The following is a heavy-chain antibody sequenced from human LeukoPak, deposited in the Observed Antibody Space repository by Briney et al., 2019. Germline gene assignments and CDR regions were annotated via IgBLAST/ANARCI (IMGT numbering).Heavy chain of an antibody. CDR3: AKSYDNGWYVCDY. CDR1: GFTFSNFA. D-gene: IGHD6-19*01. CDR2: ISYDGSIK. J-gene: IGHJ4*02. Sequence: PGRSLRLSCAASGFTFSNFAMNWVRQAPGKGLEWVAFISYDGSIKSYADSVKARFAVSRDNSKNTLYLQMNSLRPEDTAFYYCAKSYDNGWYVCDYWGQGTLVTVSS. V-gene: IGHV3-30*09.